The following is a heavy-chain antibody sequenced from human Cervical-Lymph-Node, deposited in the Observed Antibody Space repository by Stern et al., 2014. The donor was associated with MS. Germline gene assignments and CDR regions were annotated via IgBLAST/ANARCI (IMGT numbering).Heavy chain of an antibody. D-gene: IGHD4-23*01. Sequence: VQLVESGGGVVQPGRSLRLSCAASGFTFSSSGMHWVRQAPGKGLEWLAIIWYDGSNTYYADSVKGRFTISRDNSKNTLYLQMNSLRAEDTAAYYCAREGGNTAEYFQHWGQGTLVTVSS. J-gene: IGHJ1*01. V-gene: IGHV3-33*01. CDR1: GFTFSSSG. CDR3: AREGGNTAEYFQH. CDR2: IWYDGSNT.